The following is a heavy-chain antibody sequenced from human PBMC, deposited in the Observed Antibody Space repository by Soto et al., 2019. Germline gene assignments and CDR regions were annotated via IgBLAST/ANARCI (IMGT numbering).Heavy chain of an antibody. CDR2: ISGRDGST. D-gene: IGHD3-3*01. Sequence: EVQLLESGGGLVQPGGSLRLSCAASGFTFSSYDMSWVRQAPGKGLEWVSAISGRDGSTYYADSVKGRFTISRDNSKNTLYLQMNSLRAEDTAVYYCAKVSTLRITILGVVEYYFDYWGQGTLVNVSS. V-gene: IGHV3-23*01. CDR3: AKVSTLRITILGVVEYYFDY. CDR1: GFTFSSYD. J-gene: IGHJ4*02.